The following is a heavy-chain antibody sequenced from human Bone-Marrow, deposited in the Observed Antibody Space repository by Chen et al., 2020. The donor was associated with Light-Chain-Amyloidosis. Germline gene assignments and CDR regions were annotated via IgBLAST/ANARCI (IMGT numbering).Heavy chain of an antibody. D-gene: IGHD3-9*01. V-gene: IGHV3-53*01. CDR2: IYSGGST. J-gene: IGHJ4*02. Sequence: EGQLVASGGGLIQPGGCLRLSCAPPGLTVSSNYMSGVRQAPGKGLEWVSVIYSGGSTYYADSVKGRFTISRDNSKNTLYLQMNSLRAEDTAVYYCARDSLVKSYWGQGTLVTVSS. CDR3: ARDSLVKSY. CDR1: GLTVSSNY.